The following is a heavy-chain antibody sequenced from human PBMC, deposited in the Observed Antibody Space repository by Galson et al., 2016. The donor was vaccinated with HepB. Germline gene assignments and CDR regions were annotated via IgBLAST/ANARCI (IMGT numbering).Heavy chain of an antibody. Sequence: SLRLSCAASGFTFSDYWMTWVRQAPGKGLEWVANINYADSVMGRFSISRDNAKNSLYLQMNTLGAEDTAVYYCASPSGRFSVHTFDLWGQGTMVTVSS. CDR3: ASPSGRFSVHTFDL. CDR2: I. V-gene: IGHV3-7*01. J-gene: IGHJ3*01. D-gene: IGHD1-26*01. CDR1: GFTFSDYW.